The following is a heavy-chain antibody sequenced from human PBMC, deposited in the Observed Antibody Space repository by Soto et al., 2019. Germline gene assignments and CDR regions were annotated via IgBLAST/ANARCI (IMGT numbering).Heavy chain of an antibody. CDR1: GFTFSSYA. V-gene: IGHV3-23*01. CDR2: ISGSGGST. J-gene: IGHJ4*02. D-gene: IGHD3-10*01. CDR3: AKVRLLCFGELEYFDY. Sequence: EVQLLESGGGLVQPGGSLRLSCAASGFTFSSYAMSWVRQAPGKGLEWVSAISGSGGSTYYADSVKGRFTISRDNSKNTLYLQRNSLRAEDTALYYCAKVRLLCFGELEYFDYWGQGTLVTVSS.